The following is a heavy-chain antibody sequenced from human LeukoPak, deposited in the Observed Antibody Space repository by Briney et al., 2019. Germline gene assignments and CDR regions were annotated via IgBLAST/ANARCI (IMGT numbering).Heavy chain of an antibody. J-gene: IGHJ4*02. CDR1: GGSISSYY. CDR3: ARGSSPGYSSGLAFDY. V-gene: IGHV4-59*01. D-gene: IGHD6-19*01. CDR2: IYYSGST. Sequence: PSETLSLTCTVSGGSISSYYWSWIRQPPGKGLEWIGYIYYSGSTYYNPSLKSRVTISVDTSKNQFSLKLSSVTAADTAVYYCARGSSPGYSSGLAFDYWGQGTLVTVSS.